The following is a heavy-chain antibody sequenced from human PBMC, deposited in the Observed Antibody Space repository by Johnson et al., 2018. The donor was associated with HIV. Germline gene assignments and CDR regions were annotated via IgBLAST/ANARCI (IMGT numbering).Heavy chain of an antibody. Sequence: QVQLVESGGGVVQPGRSLRLSCAASGFTFSSYDMHWVRKAPGQGLEWVAVISYDGSNTYYADSVKGRFTITRDNSKNTLYLQINSLRAEDTAVYYCAKDGGARGSSWYEGVFDIWGQGTMVTVSS. V-gene: IGHV3-30-3*01. CDR2: ISYDGSNT. J-gene: IGHJ3*02. CDR1: GFTFSSYD. D-gene: IGHD6-13*01. CDR3: AKDGGARGSSWYEGVFDI.